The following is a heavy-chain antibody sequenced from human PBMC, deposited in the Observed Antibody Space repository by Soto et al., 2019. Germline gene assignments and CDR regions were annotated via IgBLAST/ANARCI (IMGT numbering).Heavy chain of an antibody. D-gene: IGHD2-15*01. J-gene: IGHJ4*02. V-gene: IGHV3-23*01. CDR2: ISGSGGST. CDR3: AKSPDCLSSSSQSGGY. Sequence: ASLRLSCAASGFTFSSYAMSWVRQAPGKGLEWVSAISGSGGSTYYADSVKGRFTISKDNSTNTLYLQMNSLRAEDTPVYYCAKSPDCLSSSSQSGGYWRQGTLVVVSS. CDR1: GFTFSSYA.